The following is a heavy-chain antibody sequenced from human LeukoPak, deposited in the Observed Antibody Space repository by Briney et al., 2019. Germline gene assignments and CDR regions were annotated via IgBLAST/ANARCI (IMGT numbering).Heavy chain of an antibody. Sequence: GGSLRLSCAASGFTFSSSEMNWVSQAPGKGLEWVSYITSSGGTTYYADSVKGRFTISRDNSKNTLYLQMNSLRAEDTAVYYCAKDTYVQLGYCSDYWGQGTLVTVSS. CDR1: GFTFSSSE. J-gene: IGHJ4*02. V-gene: IGHV3-48*03. CDR2: ITSSGGTT. CDR3: AKDTYVQLGYCSDY. D-gene: IGHD2-15*01.